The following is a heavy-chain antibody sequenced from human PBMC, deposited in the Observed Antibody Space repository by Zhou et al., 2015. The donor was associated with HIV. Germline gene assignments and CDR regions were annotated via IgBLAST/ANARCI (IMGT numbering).Heavy chain of an antibody. Sequence: QVQLVQSGAEVKKPGSSVKVSCKASGGTFSSYAISWVRQAPGQGLEWMGGIIPIFGTANYAQKFQGRVTITADESTSTAYMELSSLRSEDTAVYYCAREGRITMVQGVIKPPYFDYWGQGTLVTVSS. J-gene: IGHJ4*02. CDR3: AREGRITMVQGVIKPPYFDY. CDR2: IIPIFGTA. CDR1: GGTFSSYA. V-gene: IGHV1-69*01. D-gene: IGHD3-10*01.